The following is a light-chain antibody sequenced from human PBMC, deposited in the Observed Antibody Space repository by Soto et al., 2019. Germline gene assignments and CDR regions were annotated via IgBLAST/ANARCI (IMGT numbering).Light chain of an antibody. Sequence: EIVLTQSPASLSLSPGERATLSCRASQSVSNSLAWYQQKAGQAPRLLIYDASNRATGIPARFSGSGSGTDFTLTISSLEPEDVAVYYCHQRQSWPRTFGQGTTVDIK. J-gene: IGKJ1*01. CDR3: HQRQSWPRT. CDR1: QSVSNS. V-gene: IGKV3-11*01. CDR2: DAS.